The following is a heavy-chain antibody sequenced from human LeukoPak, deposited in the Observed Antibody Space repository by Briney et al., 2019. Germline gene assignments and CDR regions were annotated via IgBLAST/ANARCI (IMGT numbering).Heavy chain of an antibody. V-gene: IGHV1-18*01. CDR3: ARDTRGYSGYDQLPTGYYYYGMDV. D-gene: IGHD5-12*01. CDR1: GYTFTSYG. Sequence: ASVKVSCKASGYTFTSYGIRWVRQAPGQRLEWMGWISAYNGNTNYAQKLQGRVTMTTDTSTSTAYMELRSLRSDDTAVYYCARDTRGYSGYDQLPTGYYYYGMDVWGQGTTVTVSS. CDR2: ISAYNGNT. J-gene: IGHJ6*02.